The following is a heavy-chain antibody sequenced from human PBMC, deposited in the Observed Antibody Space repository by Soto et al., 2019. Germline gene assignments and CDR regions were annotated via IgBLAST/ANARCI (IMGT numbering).Heavy chain of an antibody. CDR2: ISHDGINK. J-gene: IGHJ4*02. CDR1: GFIFSRYA. D-gene: IGHD6-19*01. Sequence: QVHLLESGGGVVRPGRSLRLSCTASGFIFSRYAMHWVRQAPGKGLEWVAVISHDGINKDYTDSVKGRFAISRDNSKNMLYLQMNSLRVEDTAVYYCARVVAAVTVAGPFDYWGQGTLVTASS. V-gene: IGHV3-30*09. CDR3: ARVVAAVTVAGPFDY.